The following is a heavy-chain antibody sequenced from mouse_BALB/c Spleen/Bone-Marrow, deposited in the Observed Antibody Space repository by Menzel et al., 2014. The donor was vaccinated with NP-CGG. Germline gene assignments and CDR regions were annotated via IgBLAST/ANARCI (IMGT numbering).Heavy chain of an antibody. Sequence: EVQLVESRGGLVQPGGSRKLSCAASGFTFSSFGMHWVRQAPEKGLEWVAYISSGSSTIYYADTVKGRFTISRDNPKNILSLQMTSLRSEDTAMYYCARSRFPDYGSSPFDYWGQGTTLTVSS. CDR3: ARSRFPDYGSSPFDY. CDR2: ISSGSSTI. J-gene: IGHJ2*01. V-gene: IGHV5-17*02. D-gene: IGHD1-1*01. CDR1: GFTFSSFG.